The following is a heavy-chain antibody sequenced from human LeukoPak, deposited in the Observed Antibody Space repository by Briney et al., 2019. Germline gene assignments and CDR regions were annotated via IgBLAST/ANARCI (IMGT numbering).Heavy chain of an antibody. CDR1: GFTFSSYG. J-gene: IGHJ4*02. V-gene: IGHV3-69-1*01. Sequence: GGSLRLSCAASGFTFSSYGMHWVRQAPGKGLEWVSSISSSSSIYYADSVKGRFTISRDNAKNSLYLQMNSLRAEDTAVYHCARVAYNSSWYPPFDYWGQGTLVTVSS. CDR3: ARVAYNSSWYPPFDY. D-gene: IGHD6-13*01. CDR2: ISSSSSI.